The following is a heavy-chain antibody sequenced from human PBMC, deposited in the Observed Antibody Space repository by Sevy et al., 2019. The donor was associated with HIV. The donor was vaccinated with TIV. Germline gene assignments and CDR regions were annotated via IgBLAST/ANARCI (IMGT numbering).Heavy chain of an antibody. V-gene: IGHV3-48*02. D-gene: IGHD3-22*01. CDR2: ISRSSSTI. J-gene: IGHJ4*02. Sequence: GGSLRLSCAASGFTFSSYSMNWVRQAPGKGLEWVSYISRSSSTIYYADSVKGRFTISRDNDKNSLYLQMNSLRDEDTAVYYCARERKMYDSSGYYFHFDYWGQGTLVTVSS. CDR3: ARERKMYDSSGYYFHFDY. CDR1: GFTFSSYS.